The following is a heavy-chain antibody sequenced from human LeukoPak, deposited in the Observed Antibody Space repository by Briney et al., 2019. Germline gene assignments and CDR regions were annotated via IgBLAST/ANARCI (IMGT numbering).Heavy chain of an antibody. CDR2: INPNNGET. CDR1: GYTFTGYY. CDR3: ARGHISAWPGAGIDL. J-gene: IGHJ4*02. V-gene: IGHV1-2*02. D-gene: IGHD1-14*01. Sequence: GASVKVSCKASGYTFTGYYMHWVRQAPGQGLEWMGWINPNNGETNFAQKFQGRVTMTKDTSINTAYMELSRLRSDDTAVYYCARGHISAWPGAGIDLWGQGTLVSVSS.